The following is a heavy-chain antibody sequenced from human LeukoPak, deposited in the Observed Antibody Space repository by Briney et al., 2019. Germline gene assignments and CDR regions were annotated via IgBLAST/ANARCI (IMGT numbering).Heavy chain of an antibody. CDR3: AVIVGAAHDAFDI. D-gene: IGHD1-26*01. J-gene: IGHJ3*02. CDR1: GFTFSSYS. Sequence: PGGSLRLSCAASGFTFSSYSMNWVRQAPGKGLEWVSYISSSSSTIYYADSVKGRFTISRDNAKNSLYLQMNSPRAEDTAVYYCAVIVGAAHDAFDIWGQGTVVTVSS. V-gene: IGHV3-48*01. CDR2: ISSSSSTI.